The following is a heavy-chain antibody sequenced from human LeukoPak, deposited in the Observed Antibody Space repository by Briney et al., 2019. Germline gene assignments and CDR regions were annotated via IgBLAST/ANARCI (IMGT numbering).Heavy chain of an antibody. D-gene: IGHD1-1*01. J-gene: IGHJ4*02. V-gene: IGHV4-30-4*01. CDR3: ARGPGVRRPFDY. Sequence: SQTLSLTCTVSGGSISSGDSYWSWIRQPPGKGLEWIGYIYYSGSTYYNPSLKSRVTISVDTSKNQFSLKLSSVTAADTAVYYCARGPGVRRPFDYWGQETLVTVSS. CDR1: GGSISSGDSY. CDR2: IYYSGST.